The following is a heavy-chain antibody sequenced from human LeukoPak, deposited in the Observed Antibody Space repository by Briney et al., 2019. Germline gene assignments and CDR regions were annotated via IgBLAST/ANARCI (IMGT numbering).Heavy chain of an antibody. D-gene: IGHD6-13*01. V-gene: IGHV1-8*01. Sequence: ASVRVSCKASGYTFTSYDFNWVRQAPGQGPEWIGWMNPNSGTTGYAQKLQGRVTMTTDTSTSTAYMELRSLRSDDTAVYYCARVWEIAGLNWFDPWGQGTLVTVSS. J-gene: IGHJ5*02. CDR3: ARVWEIAGLNWFDP. CDR2: MNPNSGTT. CDR1: GYTFTSYD.